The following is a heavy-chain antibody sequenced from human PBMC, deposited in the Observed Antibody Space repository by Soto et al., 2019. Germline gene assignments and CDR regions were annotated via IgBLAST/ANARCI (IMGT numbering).Heavy chain of an antibody. CDR3: TVVASGWLQFEFYFDY. J-gene: IGHJ4*02. CDR1: GFTFSNAW. V-gene: IGHV3-15*01. CDR2: IKSKTDGGTT. Sequence: GGSLRLSCAASGFTFSNAWMSWVRQAPGKGLEWVGRIKSKTDGGTTDYAAPVKGRFTISRDDSKNTLYLQMNSLKTEDTAVYYCTVVASGWLQFEFYFDYWGQGTLVTVSS. D-gene: IGHD5-12*01.